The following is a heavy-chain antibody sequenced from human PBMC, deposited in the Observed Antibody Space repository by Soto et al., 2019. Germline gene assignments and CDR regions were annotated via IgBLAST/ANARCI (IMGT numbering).Heavy chain of an antibody. CDR3: ARGDTYYYGPGRYY. CDR2: ISYDGSNK. J-gene: IGHJ4*02. V-gene: IGHV3-30-3*01. D-gene: IGHD3-10*01. Sequence: GGSLRLSCAAPGFTFSSYAMHWVRQAPGKGLEWVAVISYDGSNKYYADSVKGRFTISRDNSKNTLYLQMNSLRAEDTAVYYCARGDTYYYGPGRYYWGQGTLVTVSS. CDR1: GFTFSSYA.